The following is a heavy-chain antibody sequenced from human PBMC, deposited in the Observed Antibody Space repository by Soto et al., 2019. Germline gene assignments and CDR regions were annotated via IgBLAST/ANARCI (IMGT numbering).Heavy chain of an antibody. CDR3: ARALRGYETNPMNCGY. Sequence: EVQLVESGGGLVQPGGSLRLSCAASGFTFSSYWMSWVRQAPGKGLEWVANIKQDGSEKYYVDSVKGRFTISRDNAKNSLYLQMNSLRAEDTAVYYCARALRGYETNPMNCGYWGQGTLVTVSS. J-gene: IGHJ4*02. D-gene: IGHD5-12*01. CDR2: IKQDGSEK. CDR1: GFTFSSYW. V-gene: IGHV3-7*01.